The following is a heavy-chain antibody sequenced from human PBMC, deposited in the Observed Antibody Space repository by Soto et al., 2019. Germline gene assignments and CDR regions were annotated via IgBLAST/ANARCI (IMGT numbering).Heavy chain of an antibody. V-gene: IGHV3-30-3*01. CDR1: GFIFSDYA. Sequence: PGGSRRLSCVASGFIFSDYAMHWARQAPGKGLVWVALISPDGGNQYYSESAKGRFTISRDNSKNTLYLQMNDLRPDDTALYYCARENSRIAPRLFQHWGHGSLVTVSS. CDR3: ARENSRIAPRLFQH. J-gene: IGHJ1*01. D-gene: IGHD6-6*01. CDR2: ISPDGGNQ.